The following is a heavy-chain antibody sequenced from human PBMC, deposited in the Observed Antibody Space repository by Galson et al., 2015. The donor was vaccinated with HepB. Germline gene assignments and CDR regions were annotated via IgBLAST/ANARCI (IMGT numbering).Heavy chain of an antibody. CDR2: ISYDGSNK. Sequence: SLRLSCAASGFTFSSYGMHWVRQAPGKGLEWVAVISYDGSNKYYADSVKGRFTISRDNSKNTLYLQMNSLRAEDTAVYYCAKDWWGSSSPFDYWGQGTLVTVAS. V-gene: IGHV3-30*18. CDR1: GFTFSSYG. J-gene: IGHJ4*02. CDR3: AKDWWGSSSPFDY. D-gene: IGHD6-13*01.